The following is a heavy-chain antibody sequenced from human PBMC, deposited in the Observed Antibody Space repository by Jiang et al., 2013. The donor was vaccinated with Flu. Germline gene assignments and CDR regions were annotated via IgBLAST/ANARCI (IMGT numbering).Heavy chain of an antibody. V-gene: IGHV7-4-1*01. CDR2: INTNTGNP. Sequence: QSGSELKKPGASVKVPCKASGYTFTSYAMNWVRQAPGQGLEWMGWINTNTGNPTYAQGFTGRFVFSLDTSVSTAYLQICSLKAEDTAVYYCARKLYSNRYWYFDLWGRGTLVTVSS. J-gene: IGHJ2*01. CDR1: GYTFTSYA. CDR3: ARKLYSNRYWYFDL. D-gene: IGHD4-11*01.